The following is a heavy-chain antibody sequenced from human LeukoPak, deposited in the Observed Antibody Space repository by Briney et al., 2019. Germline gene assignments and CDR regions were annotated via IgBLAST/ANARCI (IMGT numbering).Heavy chain of an antibody. CDR1: GFTFNNYW. V-gene: IGHV3-74*01. J-gene: IGHJ4*02. Sequence: GGSLRLSCAPSGFTFNNYWMHWVRQAPGKGLVWVSRINNDESSTHYADSVKGRFTISRDNSRNTVYLEMNFLRAEDTAVYYCVREGRGVVPPGFYWGQGTLVTVSS. CDR2: INNDESST. D-gene: IGHD2-8*02. CDR3: VREGRGVVPPGFY.